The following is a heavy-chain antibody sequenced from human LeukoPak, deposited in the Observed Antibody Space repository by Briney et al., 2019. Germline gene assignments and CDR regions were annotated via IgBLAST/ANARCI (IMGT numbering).Heavy chain of an antibody. CDR2: NTSSNRYI. CDR3: ARGSQYYYDRSDNYYDYYNYYTDV. Sequence: PGVSVTLPCTASRFTCCRYSMHWPPQAPGEALEGVSSNTSSNRYIYYADSERGRFTIYRHSPKHSVYPKMNSLGAEDAGVYHCARGSQYYYDRSDNYYDYYNYYTDVWGKGTTVTVSS. D-gene: IGHD3-22*01. CDR1: RFTCCRYS. V-gene: IGHV3-21*01. J-gene: IGHJ6*03.